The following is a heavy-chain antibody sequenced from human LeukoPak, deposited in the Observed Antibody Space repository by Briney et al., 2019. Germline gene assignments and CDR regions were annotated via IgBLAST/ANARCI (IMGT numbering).Heavy chain of an antibody. Sequence: SVNVSCKASVYSFTTYVISWVRQAPGQGLEGMGWTSVYNGNTNYAHKVQGRVTLTTDTSTTTAYMELRSLTSDDTAVYYCARDPEGDQVFDHWGQGTLVTVSS. J-gene: IGHJ4*02. V-gene: IGHV1-18*01. D-gene: IGHD2-21*02. CDR3: ARDPEGDQVFDH. CDR1: VYSFTTYV. CDR2: TSVYNGNT.